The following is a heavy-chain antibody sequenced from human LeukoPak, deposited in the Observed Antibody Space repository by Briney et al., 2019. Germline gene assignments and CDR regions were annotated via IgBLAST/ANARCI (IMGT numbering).Heavy chain of an antibody. CDR2: IYKNGDTT. J-gene: IGHJ4*02. D-gene: IGHD2-21*01. CDR1: GFTFRSHA. Sequence: GGSLRLSCVGSGFTFRSHAMSWVRQAPEKGLEFVSGIYKNGDTTYYADSVKGRFSISRDNSKNTLFLQMDSLRGEDTAVYYCAKDFRIGYSAHFDYWGQGALVTVSS. V-gene: IGHV3-23*01. CDR3: AKDFRIGYSAHFDY.